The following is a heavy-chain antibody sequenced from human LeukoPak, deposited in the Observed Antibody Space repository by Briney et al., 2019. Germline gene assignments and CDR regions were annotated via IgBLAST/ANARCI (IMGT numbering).Heavy chain of an antibody. Sequence: PGGSLRLSCAASGFTFSSYSMNWVRQAPGKGLEWVSSISSSSSYIYYADSVKGRFTISRDNAKNSLYLQMNSLRAEDTAVYYCARDSRYSRKYFDYRGQGTLVTASS. CDR1: GFTFSSYS. D-gene: IGHD6-13*01. CDR2: ISSSSSYI. CDR3: ARDSRYSRKYFDY. J-gene: IGHJ4*02. V-gene: IGHV3-21*01.